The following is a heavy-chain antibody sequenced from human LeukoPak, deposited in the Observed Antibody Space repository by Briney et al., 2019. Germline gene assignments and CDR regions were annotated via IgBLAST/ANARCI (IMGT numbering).Heavy chain of an antibody. CDR3: ARVPLGY. V-gene: IGHV3-72*01. CDR1: GFTFSDHY. J-gene: IGHJ4*02. D-gene: IGHD7-27*01. Sequence: GGSLRLSCAASGFTFSDHYMDWVRQAPGKGLEWVGRTRDKANSYTTEYAASVKGRFTISRDDSKNSLYLQMNSLITEDTAVYYCARVPLGYWGQGTLVTVSS. CDR2: TRDKANSYTT.